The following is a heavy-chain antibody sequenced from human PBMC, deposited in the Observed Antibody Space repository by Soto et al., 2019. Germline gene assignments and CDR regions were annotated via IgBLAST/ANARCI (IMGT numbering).Heavy chain of an antibody. CDR1: GGSISSGGYY. Sequence: PSETLSLTCTVSGGSISSGGYYWSWIRQHPGKGLEWIGYIYYSGSTYYDPSLKSRVTISVDTSKNQFSLKLSSVTAADSATYFCARGLAYDRPITVAEPFDSWGQGTLVTVSS. J-gene: IGHJ4*02. V-gene: IGHV4-31*03. CDR2: IYYSGST. CDR3: ARGLAYDRPITVAEPFDS. D-gene: IGHD6-19*01.